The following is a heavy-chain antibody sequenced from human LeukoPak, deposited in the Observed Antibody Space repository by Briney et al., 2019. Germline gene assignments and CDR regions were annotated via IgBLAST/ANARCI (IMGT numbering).Heavy chain of an antibody. CDR2: ISSSSSYI. CDR3: ARDHVYYYYMDV. Sequence: PGGSLRLSCAASGFTFSSYAMSWVRQAPGKGLEWVSSISSSSSYIYYADSVKGRFTISRDNAKNSLYLQMNSLRAEDTAVYYCARDHVYYYYMDVWGKGTTVTISS. J-gene: IGHJ6*03. CDR1: GFTFSSYA. V-gene: IGHV3-21*01.